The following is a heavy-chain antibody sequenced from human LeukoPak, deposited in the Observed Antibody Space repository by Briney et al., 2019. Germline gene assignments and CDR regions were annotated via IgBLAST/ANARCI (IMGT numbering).Heavy chain of an antibody. J-gene: IGHJ4*02. CDR2: INPNSGGT. D-gene: IGHD6-6*01. CDR1: GYTFTGYY. V-gene: IGHV1-2*02. Sequence: ASVKVSCKASGYTFTGYYMHWVRQAPGQGLEWMGWINPNSGGTNYAQKFQGRVTMTRDTSISTAYMELSRLRSDDTAVYYCARDREKSSSSSVDYWGQGTLVTVSS. CDR3: ARDREKSSSSSVDY.